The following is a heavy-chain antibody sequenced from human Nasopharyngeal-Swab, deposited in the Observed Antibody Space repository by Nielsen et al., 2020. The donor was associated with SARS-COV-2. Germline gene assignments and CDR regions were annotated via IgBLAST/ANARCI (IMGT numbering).Heavy chain of an antibody. CDR3: ARAVSELTTHSAADY. Sequence: SVKVSCKASGYSFPSYGINWVRQAPGQGLEWMGGIIPVVTIPSYAQTLQGRVTITADTSTSAVYLELRSLRAEDTAVYYCARAVSELTTHSAADYWGQGTLVSVSS. D-gene: IGHD2/OR15-2a*01. V-gene: IGHV1-69*10. J-gene: IGHJ4*02. CDR2: IIPVVTIP. CDR1: GYSFPSYG.